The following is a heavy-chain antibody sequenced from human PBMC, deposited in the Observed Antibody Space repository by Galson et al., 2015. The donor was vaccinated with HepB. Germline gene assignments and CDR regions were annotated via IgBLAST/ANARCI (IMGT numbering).Heavy chain of an antibody. CDR1: GGTFSSYA. Sequence: SCKASGGTFSSYAISWVRQAPGQGLEWMGGIIPIFGIANYAQKFQGRVTITADKSTSTAYMELSSLRSEDTAVYYCASGEAHMTTVTYFDYWGQGTLVTVSS. D-gene: IGHD4-17*01. CDR2: IIPIFGIA. V-gene: IGHV1-69*17. J-gene: IGHJ4*02. CDR3: ASGEAHMTTVTYFDY.